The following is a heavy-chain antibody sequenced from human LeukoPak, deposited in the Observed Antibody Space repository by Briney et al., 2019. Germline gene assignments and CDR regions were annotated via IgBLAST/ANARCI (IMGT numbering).Heavy chain of an antibody. CDR3: AKDSRSVYYDFWSGYYKDAFDI. J-gene: IGHJ3*02. D-gene: IGHD3-3*01. V-gene: IGHV3-53*01. CDR1: GFSVSSIY. Sequence: GGSLRLSCAASGFSVSSIYMNWVRQAPGKGPEWVSVIYSDGSIYYADSVKGRFTISRDNSKNTLYLQMNSLRAEDTAVYYCAKDSRSVYYDFWSGYYKDAFDIWGQGTMVTVSS. CDR2: IYSDGSI.